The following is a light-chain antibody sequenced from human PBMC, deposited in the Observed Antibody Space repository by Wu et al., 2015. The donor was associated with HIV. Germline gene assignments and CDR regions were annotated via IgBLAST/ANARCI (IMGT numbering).Light chain of an antibody. J-gene: IGKJ2*03. CDR1: QSVGSSY. Sequence: EIVLTQSPGTLSLSPGERATLSCRASQSVGSSYLAWCQQKPGQAPRLLIYGTSRRATGIPDRFSGSGSVTDFTLTISRLEPEDVAVYYCQQYGTSPLYSFGQGTKLEIK. CDR2: GTS. CDR3: QQYGTSPLYS. V-gene: IGKV3-20*01.